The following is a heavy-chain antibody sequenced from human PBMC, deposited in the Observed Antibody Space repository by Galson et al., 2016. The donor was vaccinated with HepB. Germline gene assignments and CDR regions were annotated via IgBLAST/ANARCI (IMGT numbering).Heavy chain of an antibody. D-gene: IGHD5-24*01. J-gene: IGHJ6*02. CDR1: GYTFSHYW. CDR3: ARYRDGYNYGYYYYYGMDV. V-gene: IGHV5-51*01. CDR2: IYPGDSDI. Sequence: QSGAEVKKPGESLKISCKGSGYTFSHYWIGWVRQMPGKGLEWMGIIYPGDSDIRYSPSFQGQVTISADKSTSTAYLQWSSLKASDTAMYYCARYRDGYNYGYYYYYGMDVWGQGTTVTVSS.